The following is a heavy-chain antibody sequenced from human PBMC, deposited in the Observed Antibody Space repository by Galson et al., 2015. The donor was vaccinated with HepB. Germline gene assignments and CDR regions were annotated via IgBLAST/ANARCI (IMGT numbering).Heavy chain of an antibody. Sequence: SLRLSCAASGFTFSSYGMHWVRQAPGKGLEWVAVIWYDGSNKYYADSVKGRFTISRDNSKNTLYLQMNSLRAEDTAVYYCARDSDPEALRRFDYWGQGTLVTVSS. V-gene: IGHV3-33*08. CDR3: ARDSDPEALRRFDY. J-gene: IGHJ4*02. D-gene: IGHD1-14*01. CDR2: IWYDGSNK. CDR1: GFTFSSYG.